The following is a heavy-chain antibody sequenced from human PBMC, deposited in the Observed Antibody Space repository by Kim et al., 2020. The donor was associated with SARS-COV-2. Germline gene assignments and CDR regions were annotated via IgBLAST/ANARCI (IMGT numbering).Heavy chain of an antibody. CDR2: IYYSGST. CDR3: ATHTSSAGPWYSSSWSPPIYYFDY. J-gene: IGHJ4*02. V-gene: IGHV4-39*01. CDR1: GGSISSISYY. D-gene: IGHD6-13*01. Sequence: SETLSLTCTVSGGSISSISYYWGWIRQPPGKGLEWIGTIYYSGSTDYNPSLKSRVTISVDTSKNQFSLKLSSVTAADTAVYYCATHTSSAGPWYSSSWSPPIYYFDYWGQGTLVTVSS.